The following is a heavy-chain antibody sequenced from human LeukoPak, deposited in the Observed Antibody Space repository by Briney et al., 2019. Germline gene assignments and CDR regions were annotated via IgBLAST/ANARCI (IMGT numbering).Heavy chain of an antibody. CDR2: IKEDGSEK. V-gene: IGHV3-7*01. Sequence: PGGSLRLSCEASEFTFSSFWMSWLRQAPGKGLEWVANIKEDGSEKHYVDPVKGRFTISRDNTRNLLWLQMNSLRVEDTAVYYCAKDGSGYSTAWGQGTLVTVSS. J-gene: IGHJ5*02. CDR1: EFTFSSFW. CDR3: AKDGSGYSTA. D-gene: IGHD2-8*02.